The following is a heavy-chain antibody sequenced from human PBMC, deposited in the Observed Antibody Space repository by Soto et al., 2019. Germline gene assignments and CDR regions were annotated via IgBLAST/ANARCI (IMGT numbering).Heavy chain of an antibody. CDR3: AKTYYYDSSGYSN. CDR2: ISDYNGNT. V-gene: IGHV1-18*01. J-gene: IGHJ4*02. Sequence: ASVKVSCKASGYTFTSYGISWVRQAPGQGLEWMGWISDYNGNTNYAQKLQGRVTMTRDTSTSTTYMELRSLRSDDTAVYYCAKTYYYDSSGYSNWGQGTLVTVSS. D-gene: IGHD3-22*01. CDR1: GYTFTSYG.